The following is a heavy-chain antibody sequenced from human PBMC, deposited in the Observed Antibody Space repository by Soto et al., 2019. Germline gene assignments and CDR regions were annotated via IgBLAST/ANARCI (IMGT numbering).Heavy chain of an antibody. V-gene: IGHV4-34*01. D-gene: IGHD3-10*01. CDR2: INHSGST. CDR1: GGSFSGYY. Sequence: SETLSLTCAVYGGSFSGYYWSWIRQPPGKGLEWIGEINHSGSTNYNPSLKSRVTISVDTSKNQFSLKLSSVTAADTAVYYCARAVRCDHYYGSGSCNWFDPWGQGTLVTVSS. CDR3: ARAVRCDHYYGSGSCNWFDP. J-gene: IGHJ5*02.